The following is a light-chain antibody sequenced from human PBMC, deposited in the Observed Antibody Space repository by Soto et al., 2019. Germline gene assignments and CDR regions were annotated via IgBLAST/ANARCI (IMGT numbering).Light chain of an antibody. CDR3: AAWDDSLNGRM. CDR1: SSNIGSNT. J-gene: IGLJ3*02. V-gene: IGLV1-44*01. CDR2: SNN. Sequence: QPVLTQPPSASGTPGQRVTISCSGSSSNIGSNTVNWYQQLPGTAPKLLIYSNNQRPSGVPDRFSGSKSGTSASLAISGLHSEDEADYYCAAWDDSLNGRMFGGGTKLTVL.